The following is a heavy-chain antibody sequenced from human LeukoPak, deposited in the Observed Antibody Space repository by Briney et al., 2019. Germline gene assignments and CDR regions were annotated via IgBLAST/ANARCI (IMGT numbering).Heavy chain of an antibody. Sequence: PGGSLRLSCAASGFSFSSYGMSWVRQAPGKGLEWLSYISLSGNTIYYADSVKGRFTISRDNSKNTLYLQMNSLRAEDTAVYYCAKDPVKKTYYYDSSGYHGYWGQGTLVTVSS. CDR1: GFSFSSYG. CDR2: ISLSGNTI. J-gene: IGHJ4*02. CDR3: AKDPVKKTYYYDSSGYHGY. D-gene: IGHD3-22*01. V-gene: IGHV3-48*01.